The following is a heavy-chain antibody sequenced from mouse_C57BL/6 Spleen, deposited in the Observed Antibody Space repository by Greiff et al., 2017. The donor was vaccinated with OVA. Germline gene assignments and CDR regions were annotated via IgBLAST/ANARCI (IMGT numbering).Heavy chain of an antibody. Sequence: QVQLQQPGAELVRPGSSVKLSCKASGYTFTSYWMHWVKQRPIQGLEWIGNIDPSDSETHYNQKFKDKATLTVDKSSSTAYVQLSSLTSEDSAVYYYARNCGSSYEDAMDYWGQGTSVTVSS. J-gene: IGHJ4*01. V-gene: IGHV1-52*01. D-gene: IGHD1-1*01. CDR1: GYTFTSYW. CDR3: ARNCGSSYEDAMDY. CDR2: IDPSDSET.